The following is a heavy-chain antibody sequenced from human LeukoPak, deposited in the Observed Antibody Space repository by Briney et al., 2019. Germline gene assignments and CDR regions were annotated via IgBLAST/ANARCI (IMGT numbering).Heavy chain of an antibody. V-gene: IGHV4-4*07. CDR2: IYTSGST. CDR3: AAGYSSGWIDY. CDR1: SVSISSYY. D-gene: IGHD6-19*01. Sequence: SETLSLTCTVSSVSISSYYWSWIRQPAGKGLEWIGRIYTSGSTNYNPSLKSRVTMPVDTSKNQFSLKLSSVTAADTAIYYCAAGYSSGWIDYWGQGTLVTVSS. J-gene: IGHJ4*02.